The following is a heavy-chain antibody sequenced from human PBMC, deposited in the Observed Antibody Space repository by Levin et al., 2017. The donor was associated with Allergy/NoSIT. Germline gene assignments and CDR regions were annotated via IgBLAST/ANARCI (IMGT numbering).Heavy chain of an antibody. V-gene: IGHV3-23*01. CDR3: AKGPYGRGCPYFDY. D-gene: IGHD6-19*01. Sequence: GESLKISCTASGFSFSRYAMCWVRQAPGKGLEWVSTITSSGGSTYYADSVKGRFTISRDNSKNTLYLEMNSLRAQDTAVYYCAKGPYGRGCPYFDYWGQGTLVTVSS. CDR2: ITSSGGST. J-gene: IGHJ4*02. CDR1: GFSFSRYA.